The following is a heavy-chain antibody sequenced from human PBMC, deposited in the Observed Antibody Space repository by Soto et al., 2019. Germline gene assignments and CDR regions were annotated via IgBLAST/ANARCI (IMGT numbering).Heavy chain of an antibody. D-gene: IGHD2-21*02. CDR2: ISYDGTTK. J-gene: IGHJ2*01. CDR3: VRDPFCDCFDWYCDL. CDR1: GFTFSSFA. V-gene: IGHV3-30*04. Sequence: ESGGGVVQPGRSLRLSCEVSGFTFSSFAVHWVRQATGKGLEWVALISYDGTTKYYAGSVKGRFTLSRDNSMDPLYLQMNSVRTEDTDLYYCVRDPFCDCFDWYCDLWGQGTLVTVSS.